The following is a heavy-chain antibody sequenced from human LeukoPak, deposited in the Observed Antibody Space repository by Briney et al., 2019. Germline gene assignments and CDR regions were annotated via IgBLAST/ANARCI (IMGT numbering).Heavy chain of an antibody. Sequence: GGSLRLSCSVSGFTFDAYAMHWVRQAPGKGLEWVAVISYDGSNKFYADSVKGRFTLSRDSSKNTVYLQMNSLRAEDTAVYYCATHKGLAYFDYWGQGTLVTVSS. CDR2: ISYDGSNK. V-gene: IGHV3-30-3*01. CDR3: ATHKGLAYFDY. J-gene: IGHJ4*02. CDR1: GFTFDAYA. D-gene: IGHD5-12*01.